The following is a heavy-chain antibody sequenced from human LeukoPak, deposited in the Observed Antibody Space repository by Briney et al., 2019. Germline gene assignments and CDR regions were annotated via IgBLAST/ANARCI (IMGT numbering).Heavy chain of an antibody. CDR3: ARLGGYGYFDY. Sequence: SETLSLTCTVSGGSISSYYWSWIRQPPGKGLEGIGYIYYSGSTNYNPSLKSRVTISVDTSKSQFSLKLSSVTAADTAVYYCARLGGYGYFDYWGQGTLVTVSS. D-gene: IGHD5-12*01. J-gene: IGHJ4*02. V-gene: IGHV4-59*01. CDR2: IYYSGST. CDR1: GGSISSYY.